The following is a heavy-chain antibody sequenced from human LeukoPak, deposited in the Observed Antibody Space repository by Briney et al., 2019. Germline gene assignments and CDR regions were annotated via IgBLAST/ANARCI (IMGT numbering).Heavy chain of an antibody. CDR3: ARSVHIVVVTAIGY. CDR1: GHTFTGYY. CDR2: INPNSGGT. D-gene: IGHD2-21*02. J-gene: IGHJ4*02. Sequence: GASVKVSCKASGHTFTGYYMHWVRQAPGQGLEWMGWINPNSGGTNYAQKFQGRVTMTRDTSISTAYMELSRLRSDDTAVYYCARSVHIVVVTAIGYWGQGTLVTVSS. V-gene: IGHV1-2*02.